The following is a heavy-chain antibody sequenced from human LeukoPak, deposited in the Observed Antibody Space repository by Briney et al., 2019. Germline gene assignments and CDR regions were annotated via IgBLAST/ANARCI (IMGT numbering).Heavy chain of an antibody. CDR1: GDSVSSNSAA. CDR3: ARFDGMRSGSPFDY. D-gene: IGHD6-19*01. Sequence: SQTLSLTCAISGDSVSSNSAAWNWIRQSPSRGLEWLGRTYYRSKWYSDYAVSVKSRITINPDTSKNQFSLQLNSVTPEDTAVYYCARFDGMRSGSPFDYWGQGTLVTVSS. V-gene: IGHV6-1*01. CDR2: TYYRSKWYS. J-gene: IGHJ4*02.